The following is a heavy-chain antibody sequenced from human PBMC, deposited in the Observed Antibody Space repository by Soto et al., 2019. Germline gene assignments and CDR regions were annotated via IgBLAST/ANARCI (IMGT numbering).Heavy chain of an antibody. J-gene: IGHJ6*02. CDR2: IYYSGST. D-gene: IGHD3-16*02. CDR1: GGSISSGGYY. Sequence: QVQLQESGPGLVKPSQTLSLTCTVSGGSISSGGYYWSWIRHHPGKGLEWIGYIYYSGSTYYNPSRTSRVNISVDTSKNQFSLKLSSVTAAETAVYYCARAGVITFGGVIGYYYGMDVWGQGTTGTVSS. V-gene: IGHV4-31*03. CDR3: ARAGVITFGGVIGYYYGMDV.